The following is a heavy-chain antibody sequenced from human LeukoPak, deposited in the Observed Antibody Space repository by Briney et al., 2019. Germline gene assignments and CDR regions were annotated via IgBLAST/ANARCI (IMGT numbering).Heavy chain of an antibody. D-gene: IGHD6-6*01. V-gene: IGHV1-24*01. CDR1: GYTLTELS. CDR3: ARAGHSSSFFLMHY. Sequence: ASVKVSCKVSGYTLTELSMHWVRQAPGKGLEWMGGFDPEDGETIYAQKFQGRVTITADESTSTAYMELSSLRSEDTAVYYCARAGHSSSFFLMHYWGQGTLVTVSS. CDR2: FDPEDGET. J-gene: IGHJ4*02.